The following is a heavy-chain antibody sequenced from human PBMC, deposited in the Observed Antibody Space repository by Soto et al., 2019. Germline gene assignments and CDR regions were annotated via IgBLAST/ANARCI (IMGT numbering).Heavy chain of an antibody. J-gene: IGHJ4*02. Sequence: SETLPLTCTVSGGSISSNSYYWGWIRQPPGKGLEWIGSIYYSGSTYYNPSLKGRVTISVDTSKNQFSLKLSSVTAADTAVYYCASPKGGRLLPLESLEAYWAQGTLVTVS. V-gene: IGHV4-39*01. CDR3: ASPKGGRLLPLESLEAY. CDR1: GGSISSNSYY. D-gene: IGHD6-25*01. CDR2: IYYSGST.